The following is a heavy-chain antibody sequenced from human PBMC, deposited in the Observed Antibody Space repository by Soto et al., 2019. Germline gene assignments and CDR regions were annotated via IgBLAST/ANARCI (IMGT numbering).Heavy chain of an antibody. J-gene: IGHJ6*03. V-gene: IGHV6-1*01. CDR1: GDSVSSNSAA. Sequence: SQTLSLTCAISGDSVSSNSAACNWIRQSPSRGLEWLGRTYYRSKWYNDYAVSVKSRITINPDTSKNQFSLQLNSVTPEDTAVYYCARAEYSSSSTYYYYYMDVWGKGNTVTVSS. CDR3: ARAEYSSSSTYYYYYMDV. CDR2: TYYRSKWYN. D-gene: IGHD6-6*01.